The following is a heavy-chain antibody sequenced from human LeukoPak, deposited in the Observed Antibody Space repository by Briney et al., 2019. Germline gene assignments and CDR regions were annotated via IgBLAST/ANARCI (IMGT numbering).Heavy chain of an antibody. J-gene: IGHJ4*02. Sequence: GGSLRLSCAASGFTFSSYSMNWVRQAPGKGLEWVSYISSSSSTIYYADSVKGRFTISRDNAKNSLYLQMNSLRAEDTGVYYCARGKTYGDYSPGGYWGQGTLVTVSS. D-gene: IGHD4-17*01. V-gene: IGHV3-48*04. CDR1: GFTFSSYS. CDR3: ARGKTYGDYSPGGY. CDR2: ISSSSSTI.